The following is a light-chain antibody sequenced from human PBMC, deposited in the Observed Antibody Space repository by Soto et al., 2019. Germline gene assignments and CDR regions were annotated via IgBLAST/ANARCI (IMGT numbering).Light chain of an antibody. CDR2: GAS. J-gene: IGKJ1*01. V-gene: IGKV3-15*01. CDR1: QSVSSN. Sequence: EIVMTQSPATLSVSPGERATLSCRASQSVSSNLAWYQQKPGQAPRLLLYGASTRATGIPARFSGSGSGTEITLTISSLQSEDFAVYYCQQYNNWPLFGQGTKVEIK. CDR3: QQYNNWPL.